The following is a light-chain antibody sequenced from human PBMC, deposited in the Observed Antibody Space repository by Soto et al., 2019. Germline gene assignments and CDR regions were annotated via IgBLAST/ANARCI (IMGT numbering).Light chain of an antibody. CDR3: QQYGSSPRT. J-gene: IGKJ2*01. CDR2: DAS. V-gene: IGKV3-20*01. CDR1: QSVSSY. Sequence: EIVLTQSPATLSLSPGERATLSCRASQSVSSYLAWYQQKPGQAPRLLMYDASNRATGIPARFSGSGSGTDFTLTISRLEPEDFAVYYCQQYGSSPRTFGRGTKLEI.